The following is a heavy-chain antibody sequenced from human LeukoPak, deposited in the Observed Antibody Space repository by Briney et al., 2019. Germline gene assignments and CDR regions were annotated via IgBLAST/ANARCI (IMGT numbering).Heavy chain of an antibody. CDR2: IYTSGST. CDR1: GGSFSGYY. V-gene: IGHV4-59*10. CDR3: ARGAAAYTERDAFDI. Sequence: RSSETLSLTCAVYGGSFSGYYWSWIRQPAGKGLEWIGRIYTSGSTNYNPSLKSRVTMSLDTSKTQFSLKLSSVTAADTAVYYCARGAAAYTERDAFDIWGQGTMVTVSS. J-gene: IGHJ3*02. D-gene: IGHD2-2*01.